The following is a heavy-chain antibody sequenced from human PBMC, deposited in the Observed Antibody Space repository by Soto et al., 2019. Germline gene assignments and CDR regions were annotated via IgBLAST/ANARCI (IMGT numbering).Heavy chain of an antibody. CDR2: FDPEDGET. CDR3: STADTVLARYGMDV. D-gene: IGHD5-18*01. V-gene: IGHV1-24*01. J-gene: IGHJ6*02. CDR1: GYTLTELS. Sequence: QVQLVQSGAEVKKPGASVKVSCKVSGYTLTELSMHWVRQAPGKGLEWMGGFDPEDGETIYAQKFQGRVTMTEDTXXDTAYMELSSLRSEDTAVYYCSTADTVLARYGMDVWGQGTTVTVSS.